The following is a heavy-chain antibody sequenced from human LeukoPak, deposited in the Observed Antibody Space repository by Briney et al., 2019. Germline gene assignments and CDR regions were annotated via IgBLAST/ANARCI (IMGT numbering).Heavy chain of an antibody. CDR2: IYSSGST. CDR1: GGSISNYY. Sequence: SETLSLTCTVSGGSISNYYWNWIRQPPGKALEWLGYIYSSGSTKYSPSLKSRVTISVDTSMNQFSLKLSSVTAADTAVYYCARNDFWNGYRDGWNYWGQGTLVTVSS. D-gene: IGHD3-3*01. V-gene: IGHV4-59*01. CDR3: ARNDFWNGYRDGWNY. J-gene: IGHJ4*02.